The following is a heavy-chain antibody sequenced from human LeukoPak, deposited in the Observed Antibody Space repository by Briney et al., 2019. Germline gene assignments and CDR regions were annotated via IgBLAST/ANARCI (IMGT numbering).Heavy chain of an antibody. J-gene: IGHJ5*02. D-gene: IGHD6-19*01. CDR2: IYYSGST. CDR3: ARGSSGWYFLVDSWFDP. CDR1: GGSISSYY. Sequence: SETLSLTCTVSGGSISSYYWSWIRQPPGKGLEGIVYIYYSGSTNYNPSLKSRVTISVDTSKNQFSLKLSSVIAADTAVYYCARGSSGWYFLVDSWFDPWGQGTLVTVSS. V-gene: IGHV4-59*01.